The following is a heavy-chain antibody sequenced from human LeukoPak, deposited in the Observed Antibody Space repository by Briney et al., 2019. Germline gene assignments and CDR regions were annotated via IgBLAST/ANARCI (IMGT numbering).Heavy chain of an antibody. V-gene: IGHV4-4*08. CDR1: GGSASSYY. Sequence: SETLSLTCSVSGGSASSYYWSWIRQSPGKGLEWIGYIHNSGRTNYNPSLKSRVTGFVDTSKNQVSLRLSSVTAADTAVYYCATSKLQLFPFDYWGQGTLVTVSS. J-gene: IGHJ4*02. D-gene: IGHD3-10*01. CDR3: ATSKLQLFPFDY. CDR2: IHNSGRT.